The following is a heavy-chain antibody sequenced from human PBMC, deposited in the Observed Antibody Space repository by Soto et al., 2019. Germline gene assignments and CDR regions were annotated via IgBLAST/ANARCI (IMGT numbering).Heavy chain of an antibody. V-gene: IGHV4-39*01. Sequence: SETLSLTCTVSGGSLSSSSYYWGWIRQPPGKGLEWIGSIYYSGSTYYNPSLKSRVTIPVDTSKNQFSLKLSSVTAADTAVYYCACYICTIVGAGDTVDYWGQGSLVIVSA. CDR1: GGSLSSSSYY. CDR3: ACYICTIVGAGDTVDY. D-gene: IGHD3-3*01. CDR2: IYYSGST. J-gene: IGHJ4*02.